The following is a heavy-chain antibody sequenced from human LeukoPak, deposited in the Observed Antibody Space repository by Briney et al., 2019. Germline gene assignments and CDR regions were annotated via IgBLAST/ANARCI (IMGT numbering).Heavy chain of an antibody. Sequence: GGSLRLSRAASGFTFDDFDMAWVRQVPGKGLEWVSIVNWNGGTTGYADSVKGRFTISRDNAKNSLYLQMNSLRAEDTAVYYCARKHRGLGYWGQGTLVTVSS. D-gene: IGHD3-10*01. V-gene: IGHV3-20*04. CDR2: VNWNGGTT. J-gene: IGHJ4*02. CDR1: GFTFDDFD. CDR3: ARKHRGLGY.